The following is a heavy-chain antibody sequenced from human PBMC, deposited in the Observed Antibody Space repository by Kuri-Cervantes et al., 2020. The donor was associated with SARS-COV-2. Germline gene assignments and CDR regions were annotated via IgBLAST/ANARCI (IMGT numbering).Heavy chain of an antibody. CDR1: GYSISSGYY. J-gene: IGHJ6*03. CDR3: ARDKGTYKKSYYYYYMDV. D-gene: IGHD1-14*01. CDR2: IYHSGST. Sequence: ESLKISCTVSGYSISSGYYWGWIRQPPGKGLEWIGSIYHSGSTYYNPSLKSRVTISVDTSKNQFSLKLSSVTAADTAVYYCARDKGTYKKSYYYYYMDVWGKGTTVTVSS. V-gene: IGHV4-38-2*02.